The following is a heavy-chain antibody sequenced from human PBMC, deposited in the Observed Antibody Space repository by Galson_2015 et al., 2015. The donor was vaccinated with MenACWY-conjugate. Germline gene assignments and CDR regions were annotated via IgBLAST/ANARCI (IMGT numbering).Heavy chain of an antibody. CDR2: ISGSGESP. Sequence: LEWVSVISGSGESPYYADSAKGRFTISRDNSNNMVYVQMNSLRDDDTAVYYCAKYSGARSLGEWGQGTLVTVSA. D-gene: IGHD5-12*01. CDR3: AKYSGARSLGE. J-gene: IGHJ4*02. V-gene: IGHV3-23*01.